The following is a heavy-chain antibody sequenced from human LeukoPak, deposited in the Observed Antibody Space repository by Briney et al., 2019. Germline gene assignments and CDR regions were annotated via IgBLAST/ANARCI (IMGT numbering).Heavy chain of an antibody. CDR1: GFTFSSYG. Sequence: PGGSLRLSCAASGFTFSSYGMHWVRQAPGKGLEWVAVISYDGSNKYYADSVKGRFTISRDNSKNTLYLQMNSLRAEDTVVYYCAKGGLPLGRMTTVIPEYFQHWGQGTLVTVSS. CDR3: AKGGLPLGRMTTVIPEYFQH. V-gene: IGHV3-30*18. J-gene: IGHJ1*01. D-gene: IGHD4-17*01. CDR2: ISYDGSNK.